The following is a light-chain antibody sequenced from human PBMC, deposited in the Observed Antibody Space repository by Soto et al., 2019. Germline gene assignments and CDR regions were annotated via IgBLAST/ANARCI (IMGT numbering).Light chain of an antibody. CDR3: QQYGDSPDTDRWT. V-gene: IGKV3-20*01. CDR1: QSVRSSS. Sequence: EIVLTQSPGTLSLSPGERASLSCRASQSVRSSSLAWYQQKPGQPPRLLIYGASSSATGIPDRFSGSGSGTDFTLTISRLAPEDFAVYFCQQYGDSPDTDRWTFGPGTKVEIK. CDR2: GAS. J-gene: IGKJ1*01.